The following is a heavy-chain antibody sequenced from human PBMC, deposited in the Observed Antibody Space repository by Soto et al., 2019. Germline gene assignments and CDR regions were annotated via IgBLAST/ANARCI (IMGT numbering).Heavy chain of an antibody. V-gene: IGHV3-23*01. D-gene: IGHD6-13*01. CDR2: ISGSGDTT. CDR1: GFIFSSYA. J-gene: IGHJ4*02. Sequence: GGSLRLSCAASGFIFSSYAMAWVRQAPGKGLEWVSGISGSGDTTYYADSVKGRFTISRDNSKNTLYLQMNSLRAEDTAVYYCAIRYSYSRSWSFGYWGQGTLVTVSS. CDR3: AIRYSYSRSWSFGY.